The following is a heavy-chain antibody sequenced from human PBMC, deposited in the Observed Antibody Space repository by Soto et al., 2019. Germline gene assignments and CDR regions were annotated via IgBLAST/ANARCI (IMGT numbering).Heavy chain of an antibody. Sequence: QVQLVQSGAEVKKTGSSVKVSCKASGGTFSGYTVNWVRQAPGQGLEWMGGIIPIFGTPNYAQNLQGRVTISADTSTSTVYMELSSLRSEDTAVYYCAREGDYSEYSLTPTNWYFELWGRGTLVTVSS. CDR2: IIPIFGTP. CDR3: AREGDYSEYSLTPTNWYFEL. D-gene: IGHD4-17*01. V-gene: IGHV1-69*06. J-gene: IGHJ2*01. CDR1: GGTFSGYT.